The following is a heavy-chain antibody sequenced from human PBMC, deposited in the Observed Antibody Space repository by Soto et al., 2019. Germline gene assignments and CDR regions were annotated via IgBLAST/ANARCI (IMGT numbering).Heavy chain of an antibody. D-gene: IGHD2-21*02. J-gene: IGHJ4*02. CDR3: AREYCGGDCYSDYFDY. Sequence: GGSLRLSCAASGFTFSSYWMSWVRQAPGKGLEWVANIKQDGSEKYYEDSVKGRFTISRDNAKNSLYLQMNILRAEDAAVYYCAREYCGGDCYSDYFDYWGQGTLVTVSS. V-gene: IGHV3-7*01. CDR1: GFTFSSYW. CDR2: IKQDGSEK.